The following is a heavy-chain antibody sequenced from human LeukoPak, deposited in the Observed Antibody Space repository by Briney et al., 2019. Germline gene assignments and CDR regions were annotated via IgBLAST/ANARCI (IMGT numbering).Heavy chain of an antibody. V-gene: IGHV4-38-2*02. CDR3: ARDSRGIVVFDY. J-gene: IGHJ4*02. CDR1: GYSISSGYY. Sequence: SETLSLTCAVSGYSISSGYYWGWIRQPPGKGLEWIGSIYHSGSTYYNPSLKSRVTISVDTSKNQFSLKLSSVTAADTAVYYCARDSRGIVVFDYWGQGTLVTVSS. CDR2: IYHSGST. D-gene: IGHD3-10*01.